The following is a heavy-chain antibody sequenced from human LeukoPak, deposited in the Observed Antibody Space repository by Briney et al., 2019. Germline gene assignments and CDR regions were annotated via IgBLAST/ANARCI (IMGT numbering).Heavy chain of an antibody. J-gene: IGHJ4*02. Sequence: ASVKVSCKAPGNTFTDYGVTWVRQAPGQGREWMGWINGYNGNTNYAQKFQGRLTMTTDTSTNTGYMELRSLRSDDTAVYYCARDNGSGRFGFDYWGQGTLVSVSS. CDR3: ARDNGSGRFGFDY. CDR2: INGYNGNT. V-gene: IGHV1-18*01. CDR1: GNTFTDYG. D-gene: IGHD3-10*01.